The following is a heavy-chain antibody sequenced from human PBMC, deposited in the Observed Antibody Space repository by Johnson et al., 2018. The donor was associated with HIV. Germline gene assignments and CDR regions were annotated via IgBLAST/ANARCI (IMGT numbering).Heavy chain of an antibody. CDR3: ARDLHDSSGYYYEGDAFDI. J-gene: IGHJ3*02. CDR1: GFTFSSHP. Sequence: QVQLVESGGGLDQPGESLRLSCTPSGFTFSSHPMHWVRQAPGKGLEWVSGASGSGGTTYYADSVKGSFTIHGDNARDTLYRQMHRLRAEDTAVYYCARDLHDSSGYYYEGDAFDIWGQGTMVTVSS. V-gene: IGHV3-64*04. D-gene: IGHD3-22*01. CDR2: ASGSGGTT.